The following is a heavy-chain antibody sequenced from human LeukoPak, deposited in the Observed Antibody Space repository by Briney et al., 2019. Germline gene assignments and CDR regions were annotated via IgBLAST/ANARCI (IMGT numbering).Heavy chain of an antibody. D-gene: IGHD3-9*01. CDR1: GGSISSYY. Sequence: AETLSLTCTVSGGSISSYYWSWIRQPPGKGLEWVGYIYYSGSTNYNPSLKSRVTITEETSKNQFSLNLSSVTAPDTAVYYCARSAYYDILYQFDSWGQGTLVTVSS. CDR2: IYYSGST. J-gene: IGHJ4*02. V-gene: IGHV4-59*01. CDR3: ARSAYYDILYQFDS.